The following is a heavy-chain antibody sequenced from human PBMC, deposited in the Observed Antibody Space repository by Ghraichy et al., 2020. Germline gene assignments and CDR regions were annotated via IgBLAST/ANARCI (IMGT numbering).Heavy chain of an antibody. CDR2: IYYSGST. D-gene: IGHD3-16*01. V-gene: IGHV4-31*03. CDR3: ARGWGIPPPPSEADWFDP. J-gene: IGHJ5*02. Sequence: SETLSLTCTVSGGSISSGGYYWSWIRQHPGKGLEWIGYIYYSGSTYYNPSLKSRVTISVDTSKNQFSLKLSSVTAADTAVYYCARGWGIPPPPSEADWFDPWGQGTLVTVSS. CDR1: GGSISSGGYY.